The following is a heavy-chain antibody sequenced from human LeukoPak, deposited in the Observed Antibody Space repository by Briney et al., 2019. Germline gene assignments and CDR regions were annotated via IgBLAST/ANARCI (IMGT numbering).Heavy chain of an antibody. CDR3: ARKRPNYFDY. CDR2: INLDGSQK. J-gene: IGHJ4*02. CDR1: GFTFGSYS. Sequence: GGSLRLSCAASGFTFGSYSMNWVRQAPGKGLEWVANINLDGSQKYYVDSVKGRFTISRDNAENSLYLQMNSLRAEDTALYYCARKRPNYFDYWGQGTLVTVSS. V-gene: IGHV3-7*01.